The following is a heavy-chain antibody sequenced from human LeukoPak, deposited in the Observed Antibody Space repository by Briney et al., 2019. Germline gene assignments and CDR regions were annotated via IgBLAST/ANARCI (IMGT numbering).Heavy chain of an antibody. Sequence: GGSLRLSCAASGFTFSSYNVNWVRQAPGKGLEWVSSITSSSTYIYYADSVKGRFTIARDNAKNSLYLQMDSLRVEDTAVYYCARDPYSGSYGDYYYYYMDVWGKGTTVTISS. CDR2: ITSSSTYI. CDR1: GFTFSSYN. CDR3: ARDPYSGSYGDYYYYYMDV. D-gene: IGHD1-26*01. J-gene: IGHJ6*03. V-gene: IGHV3-21*01.